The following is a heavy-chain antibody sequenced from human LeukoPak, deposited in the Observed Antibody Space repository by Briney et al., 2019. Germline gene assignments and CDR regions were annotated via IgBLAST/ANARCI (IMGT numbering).Heavy chain of an antibody. J-gene: IGHJ4*02. CDR1: AGTFSSYA. CDR3: ATLVDTAMVTPHDY. D-gene: IGHD5-18*01. CDR2: IIPILGIA. Sequence: GASVKVTCKASAGTFSSYAISWVRQPPGQGLEWMGRIIPILGIANYAQKFQGRVTITADKSTSTAYMELSSLRSEDTAVYYCATLVDTAMVTPHDYWGQGTLVTVSS. V-gene: IGHV1-69*04.